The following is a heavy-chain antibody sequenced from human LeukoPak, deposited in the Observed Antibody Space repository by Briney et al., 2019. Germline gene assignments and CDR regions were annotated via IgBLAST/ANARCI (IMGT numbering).Heavy chain of an antibody. CDR2: ISSSSSYI. Sequence: GGSLRLSCAASGFILNSYGMNWVRQAPGKGLEWVSSISSSSSYIYYADSVKGRFTISRDNAKNSLYLEMNSLRAEDTAVYYCARVSGGSYHFDYWGQGTLVTVSS. CDR3: ARVSGGSYHFDY. V-gene: IGHV3-21*01. CDR1: GFILNSYG. J-gene: IGHJ4*02. D-gene: IGHD1-26*01.